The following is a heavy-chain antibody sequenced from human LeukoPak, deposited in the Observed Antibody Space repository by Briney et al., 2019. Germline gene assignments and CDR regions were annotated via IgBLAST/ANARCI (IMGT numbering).Heavy chain of an antibody. CDR1: GVTFSSYE. Sequence: GGSLRLSCAASGVTFSSYEMNWVRQAPGKGLEWVSYISSSGSTIYYADSVKGRFTIARDNDKNSLYLQMNSLRAEDTAVYYCARVVRGVGYYFDYWGQGTLVTVSS. CDR3: ARVVRGVGYYFDY. J-gene: IGHJ4*02. D-gene: IGHD3-10*01. V-gene: IGHV3-48*03. CDR2: ISSSGSTI.